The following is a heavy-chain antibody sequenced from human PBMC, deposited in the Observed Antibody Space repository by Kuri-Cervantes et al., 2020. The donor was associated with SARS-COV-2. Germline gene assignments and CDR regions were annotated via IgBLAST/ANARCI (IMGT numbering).Heavy chain of an antibody. CDR1: GFTFSDYY. CDR3: ARVYYYGMDV. CDR2: IVGPSNSYI. J-gene: IGHJ6*02. V-gene: IGHV3-11*06. Sequence: LSLTCAASGFTFSDYYMSWIRQAPGKGLEWVSSIVGPSNSYIYYADSVKGRFTMSRDNAKDSLYLQMNSLRADDTAVYYCARVYYYGMDVWGQGTTVTVSS.